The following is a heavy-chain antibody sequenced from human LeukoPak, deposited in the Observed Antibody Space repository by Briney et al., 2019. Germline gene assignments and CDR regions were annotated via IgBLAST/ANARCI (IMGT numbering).Heavy chain of an antibody. CDR2: IKQDGSEK. CDR3: VKDLRGPEGF. D-gene: IGHD2-2*01. V-gene: IGHV3-7*01. J-gene: IGHJ4*02. Sequence: PGWSLRLSCAASGFTFSSSWMSWVRQAPGKGLEWVANIKQDGSEKSYVDSVKGRFTISRDDAKTSLYLQMISLRAEDTAVYYCVKDLRGPEGFWGQGTLVIVSS. CDR1: GFTFSSSW.